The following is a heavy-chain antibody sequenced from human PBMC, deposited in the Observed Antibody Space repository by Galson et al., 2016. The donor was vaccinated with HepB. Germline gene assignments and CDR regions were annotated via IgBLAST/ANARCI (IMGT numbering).Heavy chain of an antibody. CDR2: IYYSGRT. V-gene: IGHV4-39*01. Sequence: SETLSLTCTVSGGSISSGNYYWGWIRQPPGKGLEWIGSIYYSGRTYYNPSLKSRVTISVYTSKNLFSLNLSSVTAADTAVYYCARRPISDGVESDAILVFYYFDYWGQGTLVTVSS. CDR1: GGSISSGNYY. CDR3: ARRPISDGVESDAILVFYYFDY. D-gene: IGHD2/OR15-2a*01. J-gene: IGHJ4*02.